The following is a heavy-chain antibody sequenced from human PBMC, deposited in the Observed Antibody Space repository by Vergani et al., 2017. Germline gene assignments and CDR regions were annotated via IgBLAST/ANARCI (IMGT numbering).Heavy chain of an antibody. J-gene: IGHJ5*02. Sequence: QVQLVESGGGVVQPGRSLRLSCAASGFTFSSYGMHWVRQARGKGLEWVAVIWYDGSNKYYADSVKGRFTISRDNSKNTLYLQMNRLRAEHTAVYYCARGELWLGELLYNWFDPWGQGTLVTVSS. CDR3: ARGELWLGELLYNWFDP. D-gene: IGHD3-10*01. V-gene: IGHV3-33*01. CDR2: IWYDGSNK. CDR1: GFTFSSYG.